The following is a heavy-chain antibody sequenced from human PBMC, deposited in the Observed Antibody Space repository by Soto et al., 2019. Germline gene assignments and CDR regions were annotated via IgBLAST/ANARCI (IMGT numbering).Heavy chain of an antibody. CDR3: ARGNPSLNTGLN. V-gene: IGHV1-8*01. Sequence: ASVKVSCKASGYTFTSYDINWARQATGQGLEWMGWMNPNSGNTGYAQKFQGRVTMTRNTSISTAYMELSSLRSEDTAVYYCARGNPSLNTGLNWGQGTLVTVSS. J-gene: IGHJ4*02. CDR2: MNPNSGNT. CDR1: GYTFTSYD.